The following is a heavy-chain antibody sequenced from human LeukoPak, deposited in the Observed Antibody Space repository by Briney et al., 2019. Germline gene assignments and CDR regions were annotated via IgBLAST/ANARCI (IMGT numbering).Heavy chain of an antibody. CDR3: ARGIAGEWLPI. D-gene: IGHD3-3*01. V-gene: IGHV4-59*01. Sequence: SETLSLTCTVSGNSISNYYWSWLRQPPGKGLEWIGYSYFSGSTNYNPSLKSRVTISVDTSKNQFSLKLSSVTAADTAMYYCARGIAGEWLPIWGQGTLVTVSS. CDR2: SYFSGST. J-gene: IGHJ4*02. CDR1: GNSISNYY.